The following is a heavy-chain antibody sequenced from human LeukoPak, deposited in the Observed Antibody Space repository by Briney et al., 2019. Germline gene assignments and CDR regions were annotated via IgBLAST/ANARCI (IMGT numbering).Heavy chain of an antibody. CDR2: IYHSGSI. V-gene: IGHV4-4*02. CDR3: ARGISGYFGTSGYYYDY. Sequence: SQTLSLTCAVSGDSIRTNYWWTWVSEPPGKGLEWIGEIYHSGSINYNPSLKNRVTLSIDKSNNHFSLRLSSLSAADTAVYYCARGISGYFGTSGYYYDYWGQGTLVTVSS. J-gene: IGHJ4*02. CDR1: GDSIRTNYW. D-gene: IGHD3-22*01.